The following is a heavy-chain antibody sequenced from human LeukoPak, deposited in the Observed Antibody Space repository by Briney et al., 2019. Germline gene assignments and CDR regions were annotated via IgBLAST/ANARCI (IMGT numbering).Heavy chain of an antibody. CDR3: ARVAYCGGDCPVQSDY. CDR1: GFTFSSYW. D-gene: IGHD2-21*02. CDR2: IKQDGSEK. J-gene: IGHJ4*02. Sequence: HPGGSLRLSCAASGFTFSSYWMSWVRQAPGKGLEWVADIKQDGSEKYYVDSVKGRFTISRDNAKNSLYLQMNSLRAEDTAMFCCARVAYCGGDCPVQSDYWGQGTLVTVSS. V-gene: IGHV3-7*01.